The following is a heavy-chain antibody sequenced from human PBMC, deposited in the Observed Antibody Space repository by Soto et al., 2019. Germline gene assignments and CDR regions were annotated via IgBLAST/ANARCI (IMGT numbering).Heavy chain of an antibody. V-gene: IGHV4-59*01. Sequence: SETLSLTCTVSGGSISSYYWSWIRQPPGKGLEWIGYIYYSGSTNYNPSLKSRVTMSVDTSKNQFSLKLSSVTAADTAVYYCARLLSGYYSRYKTYFDYWGQGTLVTVSS. J-gene: IGHJ4*02. CDR3: ARLLSGYYSRYKTYFDY. CDR2: IYYSGST. CDR1: GGSISSYY. D-gene: IGHD3-22*01.